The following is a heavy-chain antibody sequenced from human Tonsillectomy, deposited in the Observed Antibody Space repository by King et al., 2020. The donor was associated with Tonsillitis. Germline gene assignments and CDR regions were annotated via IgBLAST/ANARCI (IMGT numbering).Heavy chain of an antibody. CDR1: GFTFSSYG. CDR2: IWYDGSNK. D-gene: IGHD2/OR15-2a*01. J-gene: IGHJ3*02. Sequence: HVQLVESGGGVVQPGRSLRLSCAASGFTFSSYGMHWARQAPGKGLEGVAAIWYDGSNKYYVDSVKGRFTISRDNSKNILYLQMDSLRAEDTAMYHCARSIQSANSDAFDIWGQGTMVTVSS. CDR3: ARSIQSANSDAFDI. V-gene: IGHV3-33*01.